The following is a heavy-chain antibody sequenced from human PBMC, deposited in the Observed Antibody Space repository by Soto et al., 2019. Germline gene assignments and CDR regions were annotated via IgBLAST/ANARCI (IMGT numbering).Heavy chain of an antibody. CDR2: IYWDDDK. D-gene: IGHD3-16*01. CDR3: VHWGRYFSSVLDV. CDR1: GFSLRTSGVG. J-gene: IGHJ6*02. Sequence: QITLKESGPTLVKPTQTLTLTCAFSGFSLRTSGVGVGWIRQPPGKALEWLALIYWDDDKRYSPSLKSRLTITKNTPKNQVVLTMTNMDPVDTATYYCVHWGRYFSSVLDVWGQGPRSPSP. V-gene: IGHV2-5*02.